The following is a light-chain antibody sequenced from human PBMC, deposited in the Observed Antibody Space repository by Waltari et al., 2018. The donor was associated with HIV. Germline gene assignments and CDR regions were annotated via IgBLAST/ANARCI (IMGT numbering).Light chain of an antibody. CDR2: LGS. CDR1: QSLLHSNGYNY. Sequence: VWTQSPLSLPVTPGQSASISCKSSQSLLHSNGYNYLARYLQKPGQSPRLLVYLGSDRAAGDPDRFSGSGSGKYYTQKNGRVEPEDVEVYYCVQDLQAPLKFGGGTQLKI. CDR3: VQDLQAPLK. J-gene: IGKJ4*02. V-gene: IGKV2-28*01.